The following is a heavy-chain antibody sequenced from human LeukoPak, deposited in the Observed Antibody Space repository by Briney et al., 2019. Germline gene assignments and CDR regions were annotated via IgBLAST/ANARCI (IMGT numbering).Heavy chain of an antibody. CDR2: INPNSGGT. CDR1: GYTFTSYG. Sequence: ASVKVSCKASGYTFTSYGITWVRQAPGQGLEWMGWINPNSGGTNYAQKFQGRVTMTRDTSISTAYMELSRLGSDDTAVYYCARESYSRKPDYWGQGTLVTVSS. J-gene: IGHJ4*02. CDR3: ARESYSRKPDY. D-gene: IGHD6-13*01. V-gene: IGHV1-2*02.